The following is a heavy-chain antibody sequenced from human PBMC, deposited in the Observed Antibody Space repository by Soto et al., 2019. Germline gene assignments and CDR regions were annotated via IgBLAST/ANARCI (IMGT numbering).Heavy chain of an antibody. CDR1: GFTFSSYD. J-gene: IGHJ3*02. V-gene: IGHV3-13*01. CDR3: AREGTGSDAFDI. CDR2: IGNAGDT. Sequence: PGGSLRLSCAASGFTFSSYDLHWVRQGSGKGLEWVSAIGNAGDTYYASSVKGRFTISRENAKNSLSLQMNSLRAGDTAVYYCAREGTGSDAFDIWGQGTVVTVSS. D-gene: IGHD2-8*02.